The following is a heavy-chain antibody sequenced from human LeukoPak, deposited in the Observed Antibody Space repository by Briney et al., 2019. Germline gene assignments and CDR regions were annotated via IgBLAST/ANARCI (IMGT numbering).Heavy chain of an antibody. V-gene: IGHV4-30-2*01. D-gene: IGHD3-10*01. CDR3: ARDQDYYGSGSYGPDY. J-gene: IGHJ4*02. CDR2: IYHSGST. Sequence: SETLSLTCTVSGGSISSGGYYWSWIRQPPGKGLEWIGYIYHSGSTFYNPPLKSRVTVLADPSKNQFSLKLTSVTAADTAVYYCARDQDYYGSGSYGPDYWGQGILVTVSS. CDR1: GGSISSGGYY.